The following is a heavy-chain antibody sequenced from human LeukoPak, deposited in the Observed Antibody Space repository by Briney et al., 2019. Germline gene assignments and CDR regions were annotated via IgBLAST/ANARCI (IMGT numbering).Heavy chain of an antibody. CDR2: FDPEDGET. D-gene: IGHD3-22*01. Sequence: VASVKVSCKVSGYTLTELSMHWVRQAPGRGLEWMGGFDPEDGETIYAQKFQGRVTMTEDTSTSTAYMELRSLRSDDTAVYYCARDIGYYDSSGYSGDYWGQGTLVTVSS. CDR3: ARDIGYYDSSGYSGDY. CDR1: GYTLTELS. J-gene: IGHJ4*02. V-gene: IGHV1-24*01.